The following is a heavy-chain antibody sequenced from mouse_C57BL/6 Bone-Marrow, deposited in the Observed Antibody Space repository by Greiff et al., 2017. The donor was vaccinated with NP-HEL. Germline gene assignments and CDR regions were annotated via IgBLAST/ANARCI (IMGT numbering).Heavy chain of an antibody. Sequence: VQLQQPGTELVKPGASVKLSCKASGYTFTSYWMHWVKQRPGQGLEWIGNINPSNGDTNYNEKFKSKATLTVDKSSSTAYMQLSSLTSGDCAVYYCAGGDYYGTPGDYWGQGTTLTVSS. D-gene: IGHD1-1*01. V-gene: IGHV1-53*01. CDR1: GYTFTSYW. CDR2: INPSNGDT. CDR3: AGGDYYGTPGDY. J-gene: IGHJ2*01.